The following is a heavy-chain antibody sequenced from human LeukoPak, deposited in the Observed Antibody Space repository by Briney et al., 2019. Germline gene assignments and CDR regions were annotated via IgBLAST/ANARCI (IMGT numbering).Heavy chain of an antibody. CDR2: IYYSGSA. CDR1: GGSISSYY. V-gene: IGHV4-59*01. CDR3: AREPIL. J-gene: IGHJ4*02. Sequence: PSETLSLTCTVSGGSISSYYWSCIRQPPGKGLEWIGYIYYSGSANYNPSLKSRVTISVDTSKNQFSLKLSSVTAADTAVYYCAREPILWGQGTLVTVSS.